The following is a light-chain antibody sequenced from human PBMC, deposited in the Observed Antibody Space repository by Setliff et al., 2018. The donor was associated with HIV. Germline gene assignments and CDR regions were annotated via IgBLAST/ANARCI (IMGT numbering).Light chain of an antibody. V-gene: IGLV2-11*01. J-gene: IGLJ1*01. CDR1: SSDVGNYNY. Sequence: QSALTQPRSVSGSPGQSVTISCTGTSSDVGNYNYVSWYQQHPDKAPKLMIYDVTKRPSGVPDRFSGSKSGNTASLTISGLQAEDEADYYCCSYAGSSYVFGAGTKV. CDR2: DVT. CDR3: CSYAGSSYV.